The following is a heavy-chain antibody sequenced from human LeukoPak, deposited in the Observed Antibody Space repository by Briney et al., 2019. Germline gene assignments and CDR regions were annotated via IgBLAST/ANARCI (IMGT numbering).Heavy chain of an antibody. D-gene: IGHD5-12*01. CDR1: GGSFSGYY. CDR3: ARGMWLRWYY. V-gene: IGHV4-34*01. J-gene: IGHJ4*02. Sequence: SETLSLTCAVYGGSFSGYYWSWLRQPSGKGLEWIGEINHSGSTNYNPSLKSRVTISVDTSKNQFSLKLSSVTAADTAVYYCARGMWLRWYYWGQGTLVTVSS. CDR2: INHSGST.